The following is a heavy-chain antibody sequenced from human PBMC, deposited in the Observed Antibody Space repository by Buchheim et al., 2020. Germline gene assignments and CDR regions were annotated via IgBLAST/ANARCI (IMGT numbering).Heavy chain of an antibody. CDR2: IFDTGGAT. CDR1: GFPFRTYA. CDR3: AKRGTRYYFDY. V-gene: IGHV3-23*01. J-gene: IGHJ4*02. Sequence: EVQLLESGGGLVQPGGSLRLSCAASGFPFRTYALRWVRQAPGEGLKWVSSIFDTGGATFYADSVKGRFTISRDNSKNTLFLQMNSRRGEDTAVYYCAKRGTRYYFDYWGQGTL. D-gene: IGHD3-10*01.